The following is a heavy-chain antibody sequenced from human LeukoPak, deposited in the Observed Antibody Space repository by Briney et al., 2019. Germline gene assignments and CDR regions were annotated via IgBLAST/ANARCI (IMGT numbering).Heavy chain of an antibody. CDR3: ARLISDGYNYGAFDI. CDR2: IYPGDSDT. Sequence: PRESLKIYRMGSGYSFTIYWIGCVRQIPGKGLEWMGIIYPGDSDTRYSPSFQGQVTISADKYISTAYLQWSSLKASDTAMYYCARLISDGYNYGAFDIWGQGTMVTVSS. V-gene: IGHV5-51*01. J-gene: IGHJ3*02. D-gene: IGHD5-24*01. CDR1: GYSFTIYW.